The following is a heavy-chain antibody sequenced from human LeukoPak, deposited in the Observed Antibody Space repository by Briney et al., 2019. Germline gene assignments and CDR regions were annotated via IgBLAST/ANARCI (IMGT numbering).Heavy chain of an antibody. CDR3: AKAGRPQAVAGWIDY. D-gene: IGHD6-19*01. Sequence: GGSLRLSCAASGFTFSNYAMSWVRQAPGKGLEWVSAMGGGGTTYYADYVKGRFTISRDTSKNTLYLQMNSLRAEDTAIYYCAKAGRPQAVAGWIDYWGQGTLVTVSS. V-gene: IGHV3-23*01. J-gene: IGHJ4*02. CDR2: MGGGGTT. CDR1: GFTFSNYA.